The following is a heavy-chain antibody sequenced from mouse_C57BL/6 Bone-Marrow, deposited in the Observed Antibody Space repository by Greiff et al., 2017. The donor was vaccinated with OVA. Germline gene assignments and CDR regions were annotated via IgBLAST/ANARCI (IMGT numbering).Heavy chain of an antibody. CDR2: IYPRSGNT. D-gene: IGHD2-1*01. Sequence: QVQLQQSGAELARPGASVKLSCKASGYTFTSYGISWVKQRTGQGLEWIGEIYPRSGNTYYNEKFKGKATLTADKSSSTASMELRSLTSEDSAVYFCAREWIYYGNYEPYWGQGTLVTVSA. CDR1: GYTFTSYG. J-gene: IGHJ3*01. CDR3: AREWIYYGNYEPY. V-gene: IGHV1-81*01.